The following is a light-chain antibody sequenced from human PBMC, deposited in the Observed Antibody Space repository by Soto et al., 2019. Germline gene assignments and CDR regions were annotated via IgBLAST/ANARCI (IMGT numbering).Light chain of an antibody. J-gene: IGKJ4*01. V-gene: IGKV2-28*01. CDR2: LGS. CDR1: QSLLHRNGYNY. CDR3: MQALQPTLS. Sequence: DIVLTPSPLSLPVTPGEPASISCRSSQSLLHRNGYNYLDWYLQKPGQSHQLLIYLGSNRASGVPDRFSGSGSGTDFTLKISRVEAEDVGIYYCMQALQPTLSFGGGTNV.